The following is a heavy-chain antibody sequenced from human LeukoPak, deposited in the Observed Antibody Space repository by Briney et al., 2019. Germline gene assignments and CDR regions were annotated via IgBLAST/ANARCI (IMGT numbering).Heavy chain of an antibody. Sequence: GSVKVSCKASGYTFTSYGISWVRQAPGQGLEWMGWISAYNGNTNYAQKLQGRVTMTTDTSTSTAYMELRSLRSDDTAVYYCARSSPQLGVNYYYYYGMDVWGQGTTVTVSS. V-gene: IGHV1-18*01. J-gene: IGHJ6*02. CDR2: ISAYNGNT. CDR3: ARSSPQLGVNYYYYYGMDV. CDR1: GYTFTSYG. D-gene: IGHD3-10*01.